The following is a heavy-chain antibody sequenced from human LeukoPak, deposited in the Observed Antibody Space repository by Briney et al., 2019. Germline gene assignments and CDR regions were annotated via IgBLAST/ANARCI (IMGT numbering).Heavy chain of an antibody. CDR2: IGIRGDT. CDR1: GFTFIDYD. V-gene: IGHV3-13*01. J-gene: IGHJ4*02. Sequence: GGSLTLFCAASGFTFIDYDMHWVRHVIGKSLEWLSAIGIRGDTHYSGSVKGRFTISRENAESSLYLQMNSLRAEDTAVYYCARGGIQVSGIDEFDYWGQGTLVTVSS. D-gene: IGHD6-19*01. CDR3: ARGGIQVSGIDEFDY.